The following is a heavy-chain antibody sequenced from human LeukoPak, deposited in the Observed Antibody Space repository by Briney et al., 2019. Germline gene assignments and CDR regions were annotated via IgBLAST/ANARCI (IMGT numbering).Heavy chain of an antibody. CDR1: GFTFRNAW. CDR3: ARVQFTSDWFGP. V-gene: IGHV4-34*01. Sequence: GSLRLSCAASGFTFRNAWMSWVRQAPGKGLEWVGDINPSGSTYYNPSLKSRLTISVDTSKNQFSLNLRSATAADTAVYFCARVQFTSDWFGPWGQGILVTVSS. J-gene: IGHJ5*02. D-gene: IGHD3-16*01. CDR2: INPSGST.